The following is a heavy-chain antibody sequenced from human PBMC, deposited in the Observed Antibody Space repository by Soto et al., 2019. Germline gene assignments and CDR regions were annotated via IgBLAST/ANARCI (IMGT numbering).Heavy chain of an antibody. CDR2: ISGSSDTM. Sequence: EVPLVESGGGLVAPGGSLRLSCAASGFTFSTYSMNWVRRAPGKGLEWISYISGSSDTMYYADSVKGRFTISRDNAKNSLYLRMNSLSDEDTPVYYCARDESGLETYCSSSNCHSPYYFDFWGQGTLVTVSS. D-gene: IGHD2-2*01. CDR1: GFTFSTYS. J-gene: IGHJ4*02. CDR3: ARDESGLETYCSSSNCHSPYYFDF. V-gene: IGHV3-48*02.